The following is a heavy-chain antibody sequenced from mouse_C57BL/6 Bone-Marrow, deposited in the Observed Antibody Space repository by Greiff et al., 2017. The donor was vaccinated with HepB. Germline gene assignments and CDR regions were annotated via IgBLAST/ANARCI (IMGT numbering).Heavy chain of an antibody. CDR1: GYSITSGYY. V-gene: IGHV3-6*01. D-gene: IGHD1-1*01. CDR2: ISYDGSN. J-gene: IGHJ4*01. Sequence: EVQLQQSGPGLVKPSQSLSLTCSVTGYSITSGYYWNWIRQFPGNKLEWMGYISYDGSNNYNPSLKNRISITRDTSKNQFFLKLNSVTTEDTATYYCARDYGSPYAMDYWGQGTSVTVSS. CDR3: ARDYGSPYAMDY.